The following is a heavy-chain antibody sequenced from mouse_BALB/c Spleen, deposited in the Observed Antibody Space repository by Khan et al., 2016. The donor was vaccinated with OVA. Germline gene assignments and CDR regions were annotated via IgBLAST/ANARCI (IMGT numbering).Heavy chain of an antibody. D-gene: IGHD1-1*01. Sequence: MQLEESGPGLVGPSQSLSLTCTVSGFSLTSYGVNWVRQPPGKGLEWLGVIWGDGSTNYYPALISRLIISKDNSKSQALLKLNSMQTDDTATNWRANYSPNYYSLDYWGQGASVTVSS. V-gene: IGHV2-3*01. CDR3: ANYSPNYYSLDY. J-gene: IGHJ4*01. CDR1: GFSLTSYG. CDR2: IWGDGST.